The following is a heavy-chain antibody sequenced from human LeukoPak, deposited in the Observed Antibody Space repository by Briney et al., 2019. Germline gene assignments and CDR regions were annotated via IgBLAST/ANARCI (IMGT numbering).Heavy chain of an antibody. D-gene: IGHD2-15*01. CDR1: GFTFRHYW. J-gene: IGHJ4*02. V-gene: IGHV3-7*01. CDR2: MNQDGKEK. Sequence: GGSLRLSCAASGFTFRHYWMSWVRQAPGKGLEWVANMNQDGKEKYYVDSVRGRFTISRDNAKSSLYLQMNSLRVEDTAVYYCARSIPGPHCGGGGCPPTLTPFDLWGQGTLVTVSS. CDR3: ARSIPGPHCGGGGCPPTLTPFDL.